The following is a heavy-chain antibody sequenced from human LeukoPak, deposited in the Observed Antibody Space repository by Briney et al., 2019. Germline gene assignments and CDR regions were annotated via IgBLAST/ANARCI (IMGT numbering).Heavy chain of an antibody. V-gene: IGHV6-1*01. CDR1: GDSVSSNIAA. CDR2: TYYRSKWYN. CDR3: ARESGGRVSMGD. Sequence: SQTLSLTCAISGDSVSSNIAAWDWIRQSPSRGLEWLGRTYYRSKWYNDYAVSVKSRITINADTSKNQFSLQLISVTPEDTAVYFCARESGGRVSMGDWGQGTLVTVSS. J-gene: IGHJ4*02. D-gene: IGHD3-16*01.